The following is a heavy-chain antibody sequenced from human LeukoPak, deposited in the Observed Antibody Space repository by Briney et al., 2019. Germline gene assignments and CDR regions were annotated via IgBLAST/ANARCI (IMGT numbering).Heavy chain of an antibody. CDR2: INHSGIT. J-gene: IGHJ5*02. V-gene: IGHV4-34*01. CDR3: ARAVIVVAAATQRNWFDP. Sequence: PSETLSLTCAVYGGSFSGYYWSWIRQAPGKGLEWIGEINHSGITDYNPSLRSRVTISVDTSKNQFSLKLSSVTAADTAIYYCARAVIVVAAATQRNWFDPWGQGTLVTVSS. CDR1: GGSFSGYY. D-gene: IGHD2-15*01.